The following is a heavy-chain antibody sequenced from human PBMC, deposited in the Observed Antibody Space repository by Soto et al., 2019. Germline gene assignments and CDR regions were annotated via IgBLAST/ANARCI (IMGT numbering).Heavy chain of an antibody. Sequence: LGESLKISCKGSGYSFTSYWIGWVRQMPGKGLEWMGIIYPGDSDTRYSPSFQGQVTISADKSISTAYLQWSSLKASDTAMYYCARHRGSYSVYHYFGMDVWGPGTTVTVSS. CDR2: IYPGDSDT. J-gene: IGHJ6*02. V-gene: IGHV5-51*01. CDR1: GYSFTSYW. D-gene: IGHD1-26*01. CDR3: ARHRGSYSVYHYFGMDV.